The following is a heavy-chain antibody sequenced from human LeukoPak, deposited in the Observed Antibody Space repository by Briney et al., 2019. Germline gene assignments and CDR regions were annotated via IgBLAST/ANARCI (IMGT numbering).Heavy chain of an antibody. Sequence: SETLCLTCAVYGGSLSGYYWSWIRQPPGKGLEWIGEINHSGGTNYNPSLKSRVTISVDTSKNQFSLKLSSVTAADTAVYYCARSTTVTPSDAFDIWGQGTMVTVSS. J-gene: IGHJ3*02. V-gene: IGHV4-34*01. CDR1: GGSLSGYY. CDR2: INHSGGT. CDR3: ARSTTVTPSDAFDI. D-gene: IGHD4-17*01.